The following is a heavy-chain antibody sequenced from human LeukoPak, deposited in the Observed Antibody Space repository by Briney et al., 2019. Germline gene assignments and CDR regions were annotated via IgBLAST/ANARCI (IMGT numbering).Heavy chain of an antibody. CDR2: INPSGGST. D-gene: IGHD2-2*01. CDR1: GYSFSTYY. CDR3: ARVQVGKFCSTTSCGWFDP. V-gene: IGHV1-46*01. J-gene: IGHJ5*02. Sequence: ASVKVSCKASGYSFSTYYMHWVRQAPGQGLEWMGVINPSGGSTSYAQKFQGRVTMTRDTSTSTVYMELSSLRSEDTAVYYCARVQVGKFCSTTSCGWFDPWGQGTLVTVSS.